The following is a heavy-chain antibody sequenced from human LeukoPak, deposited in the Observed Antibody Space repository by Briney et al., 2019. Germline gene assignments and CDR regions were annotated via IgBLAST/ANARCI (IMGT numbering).Heavy chain of an antibody. V-gene: IGHV4-4*09. CDR3: ARHYRRRELLEDGYSYFDY. Sequence: PSETLSLTCTVSGGSISSYYWSWIRQPPGKGLEWIGYIYTSGSTNYNPSLKSRVTISVDTSKNQFSLKLSSVTAADTAVYYCARHYRRRELLEDGYSYFDYWGQGTLVTVSS. CDR1: GGSISSYY. CDR2: IYTSGST. D-gene: IGHD5-24*01. J-gene: IGHJ4*02.